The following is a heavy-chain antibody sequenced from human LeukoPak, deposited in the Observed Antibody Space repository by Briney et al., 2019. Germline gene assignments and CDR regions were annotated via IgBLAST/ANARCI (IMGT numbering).Heavy chain of an antibody. CDR3: ARGSGTINYYYIDV. J-gene: IGHJ6*03. CDR2: IYYSGST. CDR1: GGSISSYY. Sequence: SETLSLTCTVSGGSISSYYWSWIRQPPGKGLEWIGYIYYSGSTNYNPSLKSRVTISVDTSKNQFSLKLSSVTAADTAVYYCARGSGTINYYYIDVWGKGTTVTVSS. D-gene: IGHD1-7*01. V-gene: IGHV4-59*01.